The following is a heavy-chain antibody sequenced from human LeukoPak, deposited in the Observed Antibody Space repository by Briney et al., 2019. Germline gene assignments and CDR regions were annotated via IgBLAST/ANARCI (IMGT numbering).Heavy chain of an antibody. V-gene: IGHV4-59*08. CDR3: ARVGGYGYHYYYMDV. CDR1: GGSNSRYY. J-gene: IGHJ6*03. D-gene: IGHD5-12*01. Sequence: SDTLSLTCTVSGGSNSRYYWRWLRQPPGKALEWIGYIYDSESTNYNTSLKSRVTISVDTSKNRISLELPSVTAADTAVYYCARVGGYGYHYYYMDVWGKGATVPVSS. CDR2: IYDSEST.